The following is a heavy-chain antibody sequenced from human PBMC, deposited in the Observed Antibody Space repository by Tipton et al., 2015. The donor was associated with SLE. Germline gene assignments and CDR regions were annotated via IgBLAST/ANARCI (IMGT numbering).Heavy chain of an antibody. CDR3: ARDLVGPTGYGMDV. D-gene: IGHD1-26*01. Sequence: SLRLSCAASGFTVSSNYMSWVRQAPGKGLEWVSILFTGGDTYYTDSVKGRFTISRHNSKNTLYVQMNSLRAEDTAVYYCARDLVGPTGYGMDVWGQGTTVTVSS. J-gene: IGHJ6*02. CDR2: LFTGGDT. CDR1: GFTVSSNY. V-gene: IGHV3-66*01.